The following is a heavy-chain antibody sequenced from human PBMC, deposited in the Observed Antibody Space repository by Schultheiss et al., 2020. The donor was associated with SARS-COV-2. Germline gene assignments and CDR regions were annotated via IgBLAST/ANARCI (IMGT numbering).Heavy chain of an antibody. J-gene: IGHJ4*02. CDR3: ARTPRITIFGVVSMFDY. Sequence: SETLSLTCAVYGGSFSGYYWSWIRQPPGKGLEWIGYIYYSGSTNYNPSLKSRVTISVDTSKNQFSLKLSSVTAADTAVYYCARTPRITIFGVVSMFDYWGQGTLVTVAS. V-gene: IGHV4-59*12. D-gene: IGHD3-3*01. CDR2: IYYSGST. CDR1: GGSFSGYY.